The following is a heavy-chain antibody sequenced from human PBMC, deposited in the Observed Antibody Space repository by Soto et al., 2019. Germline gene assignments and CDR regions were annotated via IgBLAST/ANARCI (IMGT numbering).Heavy chain of an antibody. Sequence: QVQVVESGGGVVHPEKSLRLSCAASGFTFSNFGMRWVRQAPGKGLEWVAVISNDGTSENYAQSVKGRFTISRDNSKNTLYLQMNSLRAEDTAVYYCAGGSGSYYVWGQGTLVTVSS. CDR1: GFTFSNFG. CDR2: ISNDGTSE. J-gene: IGHJ4*02. CDR3: AGGSGSYYV. V-gene: IGHV3-30*03. D-gene: IGHD1-26*01.